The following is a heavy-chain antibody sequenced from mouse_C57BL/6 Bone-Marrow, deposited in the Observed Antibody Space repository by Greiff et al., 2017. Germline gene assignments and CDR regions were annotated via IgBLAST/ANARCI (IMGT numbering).Heavy chain of an antibody. Sequence: QVQLQQPGAELVMPGASVKLSCKASGYTFTSYWMHWVKQRPGQGLEWIGEIDPSDSYTNYNQKFKGKSTLTVDKSSSTAYMQLSSLTSEDSAVYYCARSLTGTGEFDYWGQGTTLTVSS. V-gene: IGHV1-69*01. D-gene: IGHD4-1*01. J-gene: IGHJ2*01. CDR2: IDPSDSYT. CDR1: GYTFTSYW. CDR3: ARSLTGTGEFDY.